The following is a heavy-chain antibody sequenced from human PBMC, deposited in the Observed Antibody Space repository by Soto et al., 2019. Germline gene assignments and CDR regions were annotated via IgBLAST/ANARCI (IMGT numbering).Heavy chain of an antibody. CDR1: GFTFSIYA. J-gene: IGHJ4*02. D-gene: IGHD6-13*01. V-gene: IGHV3-23*01. Sequence: GGSLRLSCAASGFTFSIYAMSWVRQAPGKGLEWVSAISGGGGSTYYADSVKGRFTISRDNSKKRLYLEVNSLRAEDTAVYYCAKERVAAPGTRYYFDYWGQGXLVTVYS. CDR2: ISGGGGST. CDR3: AKERVAAPGTRYYFDY.